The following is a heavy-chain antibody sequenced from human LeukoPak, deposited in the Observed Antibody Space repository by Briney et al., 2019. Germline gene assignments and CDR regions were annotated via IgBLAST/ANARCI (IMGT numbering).Heavy chain of an antibody. CDR2: IYSGGST. J-gene: IGHJ4*02. CDR3: VRGDYGDYTLFDY. D-gene: IGHD4-17*01. Sequence: PGGSLRLSCAASGFTVSRNYMRWVRQAPGKGLEWVSVIYSGGSTYYADSVKGRFTISRDNSKNTLYLQMNSLRAEDTAVYYCVRGDYGDYTLFDYWGQGTLVTVSS. CDR1: GFTVSRNY. V-gene: IGHV3-53*01.